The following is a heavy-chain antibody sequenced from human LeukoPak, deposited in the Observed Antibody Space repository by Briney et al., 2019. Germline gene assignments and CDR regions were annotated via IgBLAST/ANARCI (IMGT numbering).Heavy chain of an antibody. D-gene: IGHD6-13*01. CDR3: AKPETSRSWPNYFDP. CDR2: ISGSGGST. Sequence: GGSMRLSCAASGFTFSSYAMSWVRQAPGKGLEWVSAISGSGGSTYYADSVKGRYTISRDNAKHTLYLQMNSVRAEDTAVYYCAKPETSRSWPNYFDPWRQGTLVTVSS. CDR1: GFTFSSYA. J-gene: IGHJ5*02. V-gene: IGHV3-23*01.